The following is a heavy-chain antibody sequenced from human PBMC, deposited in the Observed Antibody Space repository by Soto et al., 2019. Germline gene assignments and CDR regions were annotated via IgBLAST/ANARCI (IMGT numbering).Heavy chain of an antibody. D-gene: IGHD1-1*01. Sequence: QVQLVQSGGGVVQPGRSLRLSCATSGFTFSSYVMQWVRHAPGKGLEWVALISYEGLNTYYADSVRGRFIISRDNSKNILYLQMHSLRPDDTAVYYCAKLIYPLNSSGLDVWGQGATVIVSS. J-gene: IGHJ6*02. CDR1: GFTFSSYV. CDR3: AKLIYPLNSSGLDV. V-gene: IGHV3-30*18. CDR2: ISYEGLNT.